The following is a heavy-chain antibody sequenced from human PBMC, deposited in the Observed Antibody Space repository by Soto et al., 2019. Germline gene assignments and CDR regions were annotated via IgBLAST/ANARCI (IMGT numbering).Heavy chain of an antibody. CDR1: GYSFTSYW. CDR2: IYPGDSDT. CDR3: ASSNYDILTGYYRAAYYYGMDV. J-gene: IGHJ6*02. Sequence: PGESLKISCKCSGYSFTSYWIGWVRQMPGKGLEWMGIIYPGDSDTRYSPSFQGQVTISADKSISTAYLQWSSLKASDTAMYYCASSNYDILTGYYRAAYYYGMDVWGQGTTVTVSS. V-gene: IGHV5-51*01. D-gene: IGHD3-9*01.